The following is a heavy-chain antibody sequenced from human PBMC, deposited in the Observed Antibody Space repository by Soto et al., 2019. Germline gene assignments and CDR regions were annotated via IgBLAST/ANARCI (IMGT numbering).Heavy chain of an antibody. CDR3: AADPVYVFWRGLPNPPPVLFDP. V-gene: IGHV1-58*02. CDR2: IVVGSGNT. D-gene: IGHD3-3*01. CDR1: GFTFTSSA. Sequence: SVKVSCKASGFTFTSSAMQWVRQARGQRLEWIGWIVVGSGNTNYAQKFQERVTITRDMSTSTAYMELSSLRSEDTAVYYCAADPVYVFWRGLPNPPPVLFDPGGRETRVTVSS. J-gene: IGHJ5*02.